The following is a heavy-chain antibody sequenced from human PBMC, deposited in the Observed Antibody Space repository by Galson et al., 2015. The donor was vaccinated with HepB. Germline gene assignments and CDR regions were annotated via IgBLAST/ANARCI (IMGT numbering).Heavy chain of an antibody. CDR3: VRDSGTYPGYYDF. J-gene: IGHJ4*02. CDR2: INPDGTTT. Sequence: SLRLSCAASGFMFGTHWMQWVRQAPGKGLVWVSVINPDGTTTDYADSVRGRFTISRDNVRNTMFLQMNSLRAEDMGVYYCVRDSGTYPGYYDFWGQGILVTVSS. CDR1: GFMFGTHW. V-gene: IGHV3-74*01. D-gene: IGHD1-26*01.